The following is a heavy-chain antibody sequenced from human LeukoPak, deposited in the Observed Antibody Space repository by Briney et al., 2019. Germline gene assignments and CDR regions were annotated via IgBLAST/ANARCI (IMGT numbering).Heavy chain of an antibody. Sequence: GGSLRLSCAASGLTFSSYGMHWVRQAPGKGLEWVAVISYDGSNKYYADSMKGRFTISRDNSKNTLYLQMNSLRAEDTAVYYCAKDGYYYDSSGTGGFDYWGQGTLVTVSS. D-gene: IGHD3-22*01. CDR3: AKDGYYYDSSGTGGFDY. CDR1: GLTFSSYG. CDR2: ISYDGSNK. J-gene: IGHJ4*02. V-gene: IGHV3-30*18.